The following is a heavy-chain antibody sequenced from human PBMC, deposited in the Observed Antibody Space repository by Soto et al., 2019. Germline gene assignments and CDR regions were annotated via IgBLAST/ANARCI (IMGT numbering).Heavy chain of an antibody. CDR1: GFTFTNYA. Sequence: QVQLVESGGGGVHPGRSLRLSCAASGFTFTNYAMHWVLQAPGKGLEWVALILSDGNTKYYADSVKGRLTISRDNSENTVFLQMKSLRAEDTAVYDCARGVMGISYESSGFEYWGQGALVTVSS. CDR3: ARGVMGISYESSGFEY. D-gene: IGHD3-22*01. V-gene: IGHV3-33*05. J-gene: IGHJ4*02. CDR2: ILSDGNTK.